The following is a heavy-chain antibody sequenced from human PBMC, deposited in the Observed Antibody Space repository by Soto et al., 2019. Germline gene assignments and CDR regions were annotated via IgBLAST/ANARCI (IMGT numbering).Heavy chain of an antibody. V-gene: IGHV3-7*04. CDR2: IKPDGSQK. CDR1: GFTFSSYW. J-gene: IGHJ3*02. Sequence: PGGSLRLSCAASGFTFSSYWMSWVRQAPGKGLEWVANIKPDGSQKWYVDSVKGRFTISRDNAKRSLYLQMNSLRAEDTAVYYCARGDYYDSSGHFWDAFDIWGQGTMDTVSS. CDR3: ARGDYYDSSGHFWDAFDI. D-gene: IGHD3-22*01.